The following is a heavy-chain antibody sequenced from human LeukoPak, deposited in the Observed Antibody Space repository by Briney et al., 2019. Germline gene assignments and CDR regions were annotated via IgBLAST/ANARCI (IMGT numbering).Heavy chain of an antibody. CDR2: INPSGGGT. CDR1: GYTFTGYY. CDR3: ARRRLGPPEGFDL. V-gene: IGHV1-46*03. Sequence: ASVKVSCKASGYTFTGYYMHWVRQAPGQGLEWMGIINPSGGGTSYAQKFQGRVTMTRDTSTSTVYMELSSLRSEDTAVYYCARRRLGPPEGFDLWGRGTLVTVSS. D-gene: IGHD6-25*01. J-gene: IGHJ2*01.